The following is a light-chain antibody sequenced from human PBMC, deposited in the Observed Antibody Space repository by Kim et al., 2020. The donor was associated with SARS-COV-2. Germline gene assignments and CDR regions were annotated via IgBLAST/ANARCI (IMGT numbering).Light chain of an antibody. J-gene: IGKJ4*01. Sequence: GDRVTITCRASEGISNFLSWYQQKPGRAPELLLYSASRLESGVPSRFTGSGSGTDYILTISGLQPEDSAAYYCLQYHSSPLTFGGGTKV. V-gene: IGKV1-NL1*01. CDR3: LQYHSSPLT. CDR2: SAS. CDR1: EGISNF.